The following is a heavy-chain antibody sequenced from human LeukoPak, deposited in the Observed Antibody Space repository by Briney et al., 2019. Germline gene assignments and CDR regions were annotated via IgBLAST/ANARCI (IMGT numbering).Heavy chain of an antibody. CDR3: AKDPQKYYYGSDLRY. CDR1: GFTFSSYA. D-gene: IGHD3-22*01. V-gene: IGHV3-23*01. Sequence: GGSLRLSCAASGFTFSSYAMSWVRQAPGKGLEWVSAISGSGGSTYYADSVKGRFTISRDNSKNTLYLQMNSLRAEDTAVYYCAKDPQKYYYGSDLRYWGQGTLVAVSS. CDR2: ISGSGGST. J-gene: IGHJ4*02.